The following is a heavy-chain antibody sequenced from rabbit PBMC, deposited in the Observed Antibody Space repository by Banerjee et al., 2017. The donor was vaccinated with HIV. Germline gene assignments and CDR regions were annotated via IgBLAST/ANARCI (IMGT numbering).Heavy chain of an antibody. CDR3: ARDGASGYNFNL. J-gene: IGHJ4*01. D-gene: IGHD1-1*01. CDR1: GFSFSSSYV. Sequence: QEQLEESGGDLVKPEGSLTLTCTASGFSFSSSYVMSWVRQAPGKGLEWIGFINTGSGSAYYASWAKGRFTISKTSSTTVTLQMTSLTAADTATYFCARDGASGYNFNLWGPGTLVTVS. CDR2: INTGSGSA. V-gene: IGHV1S45*01.